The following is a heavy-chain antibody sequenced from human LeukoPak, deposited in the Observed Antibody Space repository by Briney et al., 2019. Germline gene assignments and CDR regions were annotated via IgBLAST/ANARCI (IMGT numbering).Heavy chain of an antibody. CDR3: TTDPWHGEFNY. Sequence: GGSLRLSCAASGFTFSNAWMSWVRQAPGKGLEWVGHIKSKTYGETTDYAAPVKGRFTISRDDSENTLYLQMNSLKTEDTAVYYCTTDPWHGEFNYWGQGTLVTVSS. D-gene: IGHD4-17*01. CDR1: GFTFSNAW. V-gene: IGHV3-15*01. J-gene: IGHJ4*02. CDR2: IKSKTYGETT.